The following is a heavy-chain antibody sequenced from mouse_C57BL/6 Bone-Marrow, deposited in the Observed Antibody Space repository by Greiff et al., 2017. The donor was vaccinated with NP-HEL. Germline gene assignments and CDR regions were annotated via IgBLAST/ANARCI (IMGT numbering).Heavy chain of an antibody. CDR1: GYTFTSYW. J-gene: IGHJ1*03. CDR3: ARSGITTVAYWYFDV. D-gene: IGHD1-1*01. Sequence: LQESGAELVRPGSSVKLSCKASGYTFTSYWMHWVKQRPIQGLEWIGNIDPSDSETHYNQKFKDKATLTVDKSSSTAYMQLSSLTSEDSAVYYCARSGITTVAYWYFDVWGTGTTVTVSS. CDR2: IDPSDSET. V-gene: IGHV1-52*01.